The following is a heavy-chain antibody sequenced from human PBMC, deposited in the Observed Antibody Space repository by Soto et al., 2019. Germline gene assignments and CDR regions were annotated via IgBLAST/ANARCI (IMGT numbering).Heavy chain of an antibody. CDR1: EYTFSSHA. CDR2: MNTNSDDT. D-gene: IGHD6-13*01. CDR3: AREWSAAGHFYGMDV. V-gene: IGHV1-8*02. Sequence: ASVKVSCKAAEYTFSSHAVTWVRQAPGQGLEWVGWMNTNSDDTRAAQKFRGRLTLTRDKSMRAVYMKLSNLRPDDTAVYYCAREWSAAGHFYGMDVWGQGTTVTVSS. J-gene: IGHJ6*02.